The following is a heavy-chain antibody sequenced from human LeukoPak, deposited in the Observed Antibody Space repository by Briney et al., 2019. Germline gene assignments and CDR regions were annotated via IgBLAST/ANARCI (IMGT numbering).Heavy chain of an antibody. CDR1: GFTFGDYA. CDR3: TRGSPDNYGDYEWFDP. Sequence: PGGSLRLSCTASGFTFGDYAMSWVRQAPGKGLEWVGFIRSKAYGGTTEYAASVKGRFTISRDDSKSIAYLQMNSLKTEGTAVYYCTRGSPDNYGDYEWFDPWGQGTLVTVSS. D-gene: IGHD4-17*01. CDR2: IRSKAYGGTT. V-gene: IGHV3-49*04. J-gene: IGHJ5*02.